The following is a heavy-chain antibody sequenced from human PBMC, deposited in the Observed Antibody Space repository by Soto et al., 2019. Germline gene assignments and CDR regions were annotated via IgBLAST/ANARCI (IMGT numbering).Heavy chain of an antibody. CDR3: ARLPSAVLIDF. V-gene: IGHV4-34*01. D-gene: IGHD2-8*01. Sequence: PSETLSLTCAVYGGSFSGYYWSWIRQPPGKGLEWIGEINHSGSTNYNTSLKSRATISVDTSKNQFSLKLSSMTATDTAVYYCARLPSAVLIDFWGQGTLVTVS. J-gene: IGHJ4*02. CDR2: INHSGST. CDR1: GGSFSGYY.